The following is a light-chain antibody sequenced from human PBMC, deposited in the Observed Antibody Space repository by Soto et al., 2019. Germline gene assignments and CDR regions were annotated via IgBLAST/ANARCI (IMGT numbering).Light chain of an antibody. Sequence: QSALTQPPSASGSPGQSVTISCTGTSSDVGAYKYVSWYQQYPGKAPKLMIYEVTKRPSGVPDRFSGSKSGNTASLTVSGLQAEDEADYYCCSYAGSVVFGGGTKLTVL. CDR3: CSYAGSVV. CDR2: EVT. CDR1: SSDVGAYKY. J-gene: IGLJ2*01. V-gene: IGLV2-8*01.